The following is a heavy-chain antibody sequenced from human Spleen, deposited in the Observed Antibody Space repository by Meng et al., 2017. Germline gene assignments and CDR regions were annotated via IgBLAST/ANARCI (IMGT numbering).Heavy chain of an antibody. D-gene: IGHD6-13*01. CDR1: GGSLSGYY. Sequence: SETLSLTCAVYGGSLSGYYWSWIRQPPGKGLEWIGELNHGGSSNYNPSLKSRVTISVDTSKNQFSLKLTSVTAADTAVYYCSRGVGAAGTFIESFQHWGQGTRVTVSS. V-gene: IGHV4-34*01. CDR2: LNHGGSS. J-gene: IGHJ1*01. CDR3: SRGVGAAGTFIESFQH.